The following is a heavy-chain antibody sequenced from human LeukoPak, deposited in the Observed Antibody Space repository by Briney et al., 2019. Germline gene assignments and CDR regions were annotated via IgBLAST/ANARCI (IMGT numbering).Heavy chain of an antibody. D-gene: IGHD6-13*01. CDR3: ASGRTAGYY. Sequence: GGSLRLSCAASGLTFSSYAMSCVRQAPGKGLQWVSAISGSGASTYYADSVKGRLTISRDNSKNTLYLQMNSLRAEDTAVYYCASGRTAGYYWGQGTLVTVSS. CDR2: ISGSGAST. J-gene: IGHJ4*02. V-gene: IGHV3-23*01. CDR1: GLTFSSYA.